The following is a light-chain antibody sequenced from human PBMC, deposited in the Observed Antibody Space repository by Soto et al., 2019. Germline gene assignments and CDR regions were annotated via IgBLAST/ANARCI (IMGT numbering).Light chain of an antibody. J-gene: IGLJ1*01. V-gene: IGLV2-23*01. CDR2: EAN. CDR3: CSYAGSSTYV. CDR1: SSDVGSYNL. Sequence: QSVLTQPASVSGSLGLSITISCTGTSSDVGSYNLVSWFQQHPGKAPKLMIYEANKRPSGVSNRFSGSKSGNTASLTISGLQAEDEADYYCCSYAGSSTYVFGTGTKVTVL.